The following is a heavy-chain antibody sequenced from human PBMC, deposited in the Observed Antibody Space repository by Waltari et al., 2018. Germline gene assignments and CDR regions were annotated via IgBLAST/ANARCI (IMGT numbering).Heavy chain of an antibody. J-gene: IGHJ6*02. Sequence: EVQLVESGGGLVKPGGSLRLSCAASGFTFSNAWMSWVRQAPGKGLEGVGRIKSKTEGGTTDYAAPVKGRFTISRDDSKNTLYLQMNSLKTEDTAVYNCAAAAHYYGMDVWGQGTTVTVSS. CDR3: AAAAHYYGMDV. V-gene: IGHV3-15*01. D-gene: IGHD6-25*01. CDR1: GFTFSNAW. CDR2: IKSKTEGGTT.